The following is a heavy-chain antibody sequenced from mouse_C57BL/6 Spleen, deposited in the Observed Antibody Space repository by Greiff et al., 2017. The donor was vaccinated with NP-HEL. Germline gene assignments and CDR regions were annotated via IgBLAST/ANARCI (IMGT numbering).Heavy chain of an antibody. CDR1: GFTFSDYG. V-gene: IGHV5-17*01. Sequence: EVHLAESGGGLVKPGGSLKLSCAASGFTFSDYGMHWVRQAPEKGLEWVAYISSGSSTIYYADPVKGRFTISRDNAKNTLFLQMTSLRSEDTAMYYCARYYDYDVGAMDYWGQGTSVTVSS. D-gene: IGHD2-4*01. CDR2: ISSGSSTI. CDR3: ARYYDYDVGAMDY. J-gene: IGHJ4*01.